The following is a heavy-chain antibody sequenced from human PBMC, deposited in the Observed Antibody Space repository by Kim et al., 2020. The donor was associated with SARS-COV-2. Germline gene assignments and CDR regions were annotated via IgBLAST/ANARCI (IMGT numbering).Heavy chain of an antibody. CDR3: AREAALIAAPQKNFDY. Sequence: ASVKVSCKASGFTFTNYFMHWVRQAPGQGLEWMGTINPSGAFTLFTQKYQGRVIITKDTSTSTVYMEVSSLRSEDTAVYFCAREAALIAAPQKNFDYWGQGTLVTRSP. J-gene: IGHJ4*02. D-gene: IGHD6-25*01. CDR2: INPSGAFT. V-gene: IGHV1-46*01. CDR1: GFTFTNYF.